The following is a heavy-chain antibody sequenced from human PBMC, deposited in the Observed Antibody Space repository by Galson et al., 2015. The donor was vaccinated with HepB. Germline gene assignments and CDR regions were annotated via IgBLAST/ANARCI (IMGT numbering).Heavy chain of an antibody. Sequence: SLRLSCAASGFTFDDYAMHWVRQAPGKGLEWVSGISWNSGNIGFADSVKGRFTISRDNAKNSLYLQMNSLRTEDTALYYCAKTRSSGLYYYGSGTSTRYFDYWRQGTLVTVSS. V-gene: IGHV3-9*01. D-gene: IGHD3-10*01. CDR3: AKTRSSGLYYYGSGTSTRYFDY. CDR2: ISWNSGNI. J-gene: IGHJ4*02. CDR1: GFTFDDYA.